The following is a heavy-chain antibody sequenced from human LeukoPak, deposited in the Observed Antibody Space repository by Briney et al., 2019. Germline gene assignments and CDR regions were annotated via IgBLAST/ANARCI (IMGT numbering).Heavy chain of an antibody. CDR2: IYPGDSDT. J-gene: IGHJ4*02. V-gene: IGHV5-51*01. D-gene: IGHD3-22*01. Sequence: GESLKISCKGSGYSFTSYWIGWVRQMPGKGLEWMGIIYPGDSDTRYSPSFQGQVTISADKSISTAYLQWSSLKASDTAMYYCARHQAYYYDSSGYYYGGYFDYWGQGTLVTVSS. CDR1: GYSFTSYW. CDR3: ARHQAYYYDSSGYYYGGYFDY.